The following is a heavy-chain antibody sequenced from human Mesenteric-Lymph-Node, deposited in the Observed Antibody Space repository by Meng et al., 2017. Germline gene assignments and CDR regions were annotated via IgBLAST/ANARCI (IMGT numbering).Heavy chain of an antibody. CDR1: GGTFSSYT. V-gene: IGHV1-69*02. Sequence: SVKVSCKASGGTFSSYTISWVRQAPGQGLEWMGRIIPILGIANYAQKFQGRVTITADKSTSTAYMELSSLRSEDTAVYYCARGFGYSSSWYNSSDPWGQGTLVTVSS. J-gene: IGHJ5*02. D-gene: IGHD6-13*01. CDR3: ARGFGYSSSWYNSSDP. CDR2: IIPILGIA.